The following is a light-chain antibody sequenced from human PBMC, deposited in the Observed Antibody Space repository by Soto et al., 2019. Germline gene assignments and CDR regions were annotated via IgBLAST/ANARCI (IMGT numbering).Light chain of an antibody. V-gene: IGKV1-12*01. Sequence: DIQMTQSPSSVSASVGDRVTITCRASQGISSWLAWYQQKPGTAPNLLISAASSLQSGVPSRFSGSGSGTDFTLIISNLQPEDFATYYCQQSHGIPYTFGQGTKLESK. CDR2: AAS. CDR3: QQSHGIPYT. CDR1: QGISSW. J-gene: IGKJ2*01.